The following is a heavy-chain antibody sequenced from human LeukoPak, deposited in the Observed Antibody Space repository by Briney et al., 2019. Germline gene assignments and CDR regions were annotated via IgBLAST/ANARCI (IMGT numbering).Heavy chain of an antibody. CDR2: IYYSGST. CDR3: AREGAGTAVDY. D-gene: IGHD1-1*01. CDR1: GGSISSSSYY. J-gene: IGHJ4*02. Sequence: SETLSLTCTVSGGSISSSSYYWGWLRQPPGTGLEWIGSIYYSGSTYYNPSLKSRVTISVDTSKNQFSLKLSSVTAADTAVYYCAREGAGTAVDYWGQGTLVTVSS. V-gene: IGHV4-39*07.